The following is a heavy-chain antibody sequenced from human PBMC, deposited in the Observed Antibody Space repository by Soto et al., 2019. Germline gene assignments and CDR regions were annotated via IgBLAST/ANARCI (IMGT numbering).Heavy chain of an antibody. CDR2: INAGNGNT. CDR1: GYTFTSHA. D-gene: IGHD2-8*01. V-gene: IGHV1-3*01. CDR3: ARLGCTNRPLCGMDV. J-gene: IGHJ6*02. Sequence: GASVKVSCKASGYTFTSHAMHWVRQAPGQRLEWMGWINAGNGNTKYSQKFQGRVTITRDTSASTAYMELSSLRSEDTAVYYCARLGCTNRPLCGMDVWGQGTTVTVSS.